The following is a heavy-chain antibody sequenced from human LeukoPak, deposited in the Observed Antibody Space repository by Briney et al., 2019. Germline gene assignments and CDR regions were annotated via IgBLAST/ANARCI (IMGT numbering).Heavy chain of an antibody. CDR1: GYSFASYW. CDR3: ARLSRTSQPFDP. CDR2: IYPDDSDT. D-gene: IGHD2-2*01. Sequence: GESLKISCKGSGYSFASYWIAWVRQMPGKGLEWMGIIYPDDSDTRYSPSFQGQVTISADKSISTAYLQWSGLKASDAAVYYCARLSRTSQPFDPWGQGTLVTVSS. J-gene: IGHJ5*02. V-gene: IGHV5-51*01.